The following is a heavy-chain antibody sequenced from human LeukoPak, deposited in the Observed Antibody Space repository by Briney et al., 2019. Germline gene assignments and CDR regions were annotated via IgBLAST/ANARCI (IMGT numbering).Heavy chain of an antibody. CDR1: GGSFSGYY. J-gene: IGHJ4*02. CDR2: INHSGST. CDR3: ARWNYYDSSGYRGFDY. V-gene: IGHV4-34*01. D-gene: IGHD3-22*01. Sequence: SETLSLTCAVYGGSFSGYYWSWIRQPPGKGLEWIGEINHSGSTNYNPSLKSRVTISVDTSKNQFSLKLSPVTAADTAVYYCARWNYYDSSGYRGFDYWGQGTLVTVSS.